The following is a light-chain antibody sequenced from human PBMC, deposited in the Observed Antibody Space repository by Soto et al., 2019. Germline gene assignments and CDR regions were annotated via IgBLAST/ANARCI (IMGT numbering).Light chain of an antibody. CDR1: SSDVGGYNY. Sequence: QSALTQPASVSGSPGQSITISCTGTSSDVGGYNYVSWYQQHPGKAPKVMIYEVSNRPSGVSNRFSGSKSGNTASLTISGLQAEDEADYYCSSYTNIITLEVFGGGTKVTVL. V-gene: IGLV2-14*01. CDR3: SSYTNIITLEV. CDR2: EVS. J-gene: IGLJ3*02.